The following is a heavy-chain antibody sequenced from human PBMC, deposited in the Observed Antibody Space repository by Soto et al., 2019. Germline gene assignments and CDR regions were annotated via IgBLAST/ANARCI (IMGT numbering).Heavy chain of an antibody. V-gene: IGHV3-30*04. J-gene: IGHJ4*02. CDR1: GLTFSRYA. CDR3: AAEPENTGYEGNDT. D-gene: IGHD5-12*01. CDR2: IIYDGSNK. Sequence: QVQLVESGGGVVQPGRSLRLSCAASGLTFSRYAMHWVRQAPGKGLEWVAVIIYDGSNKHYADSVQGRFTISRDNSKNTLYLQMNSLRPETRVLFYCAAEPENTGYEGNDTGGGGPLVTVSS.